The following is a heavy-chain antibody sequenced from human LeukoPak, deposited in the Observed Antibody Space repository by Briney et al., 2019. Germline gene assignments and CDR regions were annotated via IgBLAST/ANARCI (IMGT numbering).Heavy chain of an antibody. CDR2: MNPNSGNT. CDR1: GYTFTSYD. J-gene: IGHJ4*02. CDR3: ARGITMVRGVIYYFDY. Sequence: ASVTVSYKPSGYTFTSYDINWVRQAPGQGLEWMGWMNPNSGNTGYAQKFQGRVTMIRNTSISTAYMELSSLRSEDTAVYYCARGITMVRGVIYYFDYWGQGTLVTVSS. D-gene: IGHD3-10*01. V-gene: IGHV1-8*01.